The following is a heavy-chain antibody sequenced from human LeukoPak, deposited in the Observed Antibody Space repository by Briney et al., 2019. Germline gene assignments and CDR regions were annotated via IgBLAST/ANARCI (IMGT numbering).Heavy chain of an antibody. V-gene: IGHV1-8*03. CDR3: ARGVPDTLTGYCMFDY. Sequence: GASVKVSCKASGYTFTSYDINWVRQATGQGLEWMGWMNPNSGNTGYAQKFQGRVTITRNTSISTAYMELSSLRSEDTAVYYCARGVPDTLTGYCMFDYWGQGTLVTVSS. J-gene: IGHJ4*02. CDR2: MNPNSGNT. CDR1: GYTFTSYD. D-gene: IGHD3-9*01.